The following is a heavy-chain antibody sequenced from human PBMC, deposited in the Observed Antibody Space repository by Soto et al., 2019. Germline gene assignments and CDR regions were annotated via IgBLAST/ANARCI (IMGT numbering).Heavy chain of an antibody. V-gene: IGHV4-34*01. CDR2: TNHSGSA. D-gene: IGHD3-16*01. CDR1: GESFSGYI. J-gene: IGHJ4*02. Sequence: QVQLQQSGAGLLKPSETLSLTCAVYGESFSGYIWTWIRQTPGKGLQWIGQTNHSGSASYNQSLKSRVTKALHTSNGQFSLELNSVTAAGTAVYYCARGLITGGHSWASGSSFDSWGQGTQGPVCS. CDR3: ARGLITGGHSWASGSSFDS.